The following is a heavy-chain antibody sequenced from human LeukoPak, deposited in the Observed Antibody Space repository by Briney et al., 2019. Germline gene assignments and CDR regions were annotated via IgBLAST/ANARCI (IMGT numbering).Heavy chain of an antibody. CDR2: ISAYNGNT. Sequence: ASVKVSCKASGYTFTGYHMHWVRQAPGQGLEWMGWISAYNGNTNYAQKLQGRVTMTTDTSTSTAYMELRSLRSDDTAVYYCAREAYCGGDCYYFRHWGQGTLVTVSS. J-gene: IGHJ1*01. D-gene: IGHD2-21*02. V-gene: IGHV1-18*04. CDR1: GYTFTGYH. CDR3: AREAYCGGDCYYFRH.